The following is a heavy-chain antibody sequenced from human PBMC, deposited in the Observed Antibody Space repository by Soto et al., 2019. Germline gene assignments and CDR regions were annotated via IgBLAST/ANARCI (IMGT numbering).Heavy chain of an antibody. CDR2: INAGNGNT. D-gene: IGHD6-19*01. CDR3: ARGEWLVPSWFDP. J-gene: IGHJ5*02. Sequence: XAXGYTFTSYXXHWVRQXXXXXXEWMGWINAGNGNTKYSQKFQGRVXXTXXXXXXXXXXXXSSXRSEDTAVYYCARGEWLVPSWFDPWGQGTLVTVSS. CDR1: GYTFTSYX. V-gene: IGHV1-3*01.